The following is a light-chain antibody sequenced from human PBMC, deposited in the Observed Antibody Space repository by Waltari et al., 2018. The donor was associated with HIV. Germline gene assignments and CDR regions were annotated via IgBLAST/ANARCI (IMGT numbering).Light chain of an antibody. J-gene: IGLJ2*01. CDR2: EVS. CDR1: SSDVGGYNY. Sequence: QSALTQPTSVSGSTGQSITISCTGTSSDVGGYNYVSWYQQQPRKAPKLMSYEVSNRPSGVSNRFSGSKSGNTASLTISGLQAEDEADYYCSSYTSSSTPVVFGGGTKLTVL. V-gene: IGLV2-14*01. CDR3: SSYTSSSTPVV.